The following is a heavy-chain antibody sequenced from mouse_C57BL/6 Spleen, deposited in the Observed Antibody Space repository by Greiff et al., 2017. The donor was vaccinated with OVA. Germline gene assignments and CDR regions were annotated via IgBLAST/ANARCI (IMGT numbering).Heavy chain of an antibody. Sequence: QVQLQQPGAELVMPGASVKLSCKASGYTFTSYWMHWVKQRPGQGLEWIGEIDPSDSYTNYNQKFKGKATLTADKSSSTAYMQLSSLTSEDSAVYYCARCREDSNYDYGGQGTTLTVSS. CDR2: IDPSDSYT. D-gene: IGHD2-5*01. J-gene: IGHJ2*01. CDR3: ARCREDSNYDY. V-gene: IGHV1-69*01. CDR1: GYTFTSYW.